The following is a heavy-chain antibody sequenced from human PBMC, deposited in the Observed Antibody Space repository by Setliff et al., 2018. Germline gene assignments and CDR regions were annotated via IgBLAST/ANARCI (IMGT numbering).Heavy chain of an antibody. Sequence: KPSETLSLTCSVSGGLIYDHWWTWVRQPAGEEFQWIGRVYSDGDTEYNPSLKSRVTISVDTSNNLFSLHLTSVTAADTARYFCARERQGGFLEWSPLDPWGQGILVTVSS. J-gene: IGHJ5*02. CDR1: GGLIYDHW. CDR2: VYSDGDT. V-gene: IGHV4-4*07. CDR3: ARERQGGFLEWSPLDP. D-gene: IGHD3-3*01.